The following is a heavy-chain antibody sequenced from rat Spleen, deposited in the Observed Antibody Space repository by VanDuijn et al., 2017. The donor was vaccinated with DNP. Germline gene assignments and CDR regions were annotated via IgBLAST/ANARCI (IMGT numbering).Heavy chain of an antibody. CDR1: RFTFNNFW. V-gene: IGHV5-31*01. J-gene: IGHJ3*01. CDR3: AIYFHSGDNWLGY. CDR2: IPSSGDST. D-gene: IGHD1-1*01. Sequence: EVQLVESGGDLVQPGRSLKLSCVASRFTFNNFWMTWFRQVPRKGLEWVASIPSSGDSTYYPDSVKGRFTISRDIAKNTLYLQMNSLRSDDTATYHCAIYFHSGDNWLGYWGQGTLVTVSS.